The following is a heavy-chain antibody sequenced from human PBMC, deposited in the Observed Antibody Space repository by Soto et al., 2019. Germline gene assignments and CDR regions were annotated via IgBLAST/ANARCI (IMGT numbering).Heavy chain of an antibody. CDR1: GFTFESYA. Sequence: QVQVVESGGGVVQPGRTLRLSCAASGFTFESYAMHWVRQAPGKGLDWVAVISNDGSNKYYAESVRGRFTISRDNSKNTLYRQMNSLRVEDTAAYYCASGYGDDGYWGQGTQVTVSS. CDR2: ISNDGSNK. V-gene: IGHV3-30*04. D-gene: IGHD4-17*01. CDR3: ASGYGDDGY. J-gene: IGHJ4*02.